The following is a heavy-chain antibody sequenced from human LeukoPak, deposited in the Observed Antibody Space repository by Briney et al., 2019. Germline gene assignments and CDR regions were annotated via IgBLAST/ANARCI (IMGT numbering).Heavy chain of an antibody. CDR1: GFTFSSYD. J-gene: IGHJ5*02. Sequence: PGGSLRLSCAASGFTFSSYDMHWVRQATGKGLEWVSAIGTAGDTYYPGSVKGRFTISRENAKNSLYLQMNSLRAGDTAVYYCARRVTIFGVVKPHPRFDPWGQGTLVTVSS. CDR2: IGTAGDT. CDR3: ARRVTIFGVVKPHPRFDP. D-gene: IGHD3-3*01. V-gene: IGHV3-13*01.